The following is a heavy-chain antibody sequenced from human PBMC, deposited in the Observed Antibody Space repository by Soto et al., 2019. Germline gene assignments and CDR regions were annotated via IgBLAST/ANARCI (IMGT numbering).Heavy chain of an antibody. CDR1: GFTFSSYA. CDR2: ISGSGGST. D-gene: IGHD6-13*01. V-gene: IGHV3-23*01. Sequence: PGGSLSLSCAASGFTFSSYAMSWVRQAPGKGLEWVSAISGSGGSTYYADSVRGRFTISRDNSKNTLYLQMNSLRAEDTAVYYCAHRIAAAGQFDYWGQGTLVTVSS. CDR3: AHRIAAAGQFDY. J-gene: IGHJ4*02.